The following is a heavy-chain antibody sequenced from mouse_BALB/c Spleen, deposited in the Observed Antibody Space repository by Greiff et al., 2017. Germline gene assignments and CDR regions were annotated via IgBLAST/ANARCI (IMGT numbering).Heavy chain of an antibody. CDR2: ISSGSSTI. J-gene: IGHJ3*01. V-gene: IGHV5-17*02. CDR3: ARRSASGAWFAY. D-gene: IGHD4-1*01. Sequence: EVKLMESGGGLVQPGGSRKLSCAASGFTFSSFGMHWVRQAPEKGLEWVAYISSGSSTIYYADTVKGRFTISRDNPKNTLFLQMTSLRSEDTAMYYCARRSASGAWFAYWGQGTLVTVSA. CDR1: GFTFSSFG.